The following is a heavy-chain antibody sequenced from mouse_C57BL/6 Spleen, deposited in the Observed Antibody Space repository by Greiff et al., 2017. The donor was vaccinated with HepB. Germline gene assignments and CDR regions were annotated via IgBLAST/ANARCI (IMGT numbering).Heavy chain of an antibody. J-gene: IGHJ1*03. V-gene: IGHV10-1*01. CDR1: GFSFNTYA. CDR2: IRSKSNNYAT. D-gene: IGHD2-10*02. Sequence: EVQVVESGGGLVQPKGSLKLSCAASGFSFNTYAMNWVRQAPGKGLEWVARIRSKSNNYATYYADSVKDRFTISRDDSESMLYLQMNNLKTEDTAMYYCVREPLVYWYFDVWGTGTTVTVSS. CDR3: VREPLVYWYFDV.